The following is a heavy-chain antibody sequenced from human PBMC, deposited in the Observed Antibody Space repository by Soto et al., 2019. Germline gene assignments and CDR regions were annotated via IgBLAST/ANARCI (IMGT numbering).Heavy chain of an antibody. Sequence: PGGSLRLSCAASGFTFSNYAMHWVRQAPGKGLEWVAVISYDGSNKYYADSVKGRFTISRDNSKNTLYLQMNSLRAEDTAVYYCARVHLIFGVVNEFDPWGQGTLVTVSS. CDR2: ISYDGSNK. V-gene: IGHV3-30-3*01. CDR3: ARVHLIFGVVNEFDP. J-gene: IGHJ5*02. CDR1: GFTFSNYA. D-gene: IGHD3-3*01.